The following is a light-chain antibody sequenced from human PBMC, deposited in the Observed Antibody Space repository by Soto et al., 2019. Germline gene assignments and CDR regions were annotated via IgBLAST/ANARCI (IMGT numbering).Light chain of an antibody. V-gene: IGKV1-39*01. CDR3: QQTYSAPRT. J-gene: IGKJ1*01. CDR2: AAS. Sequence: DIKMTQSPSSLSASVGERVTIAFRASQTISNYLNWYQQKPGQAPKLLISAASSLQSGVPSRFSGSGSGADFTLIISSLQPEDFATYYCQQTYSAPRTFGQGTKVDI. CDR1: QTISNY.